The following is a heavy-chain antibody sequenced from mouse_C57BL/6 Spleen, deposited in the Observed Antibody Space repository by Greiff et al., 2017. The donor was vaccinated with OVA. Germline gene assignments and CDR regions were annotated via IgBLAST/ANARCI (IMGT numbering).Heavy chain of an antibody. Sequence: VQLQQSGPELVKPGASVKMSCKASGYTFTDYNMHWVKQSHGKSLEWIGYINPNNGGTSYNQKFKGKATLTVNKSSSTAYMELRSLTSEDSAVYYCARSRGIYYGNYDYYAMDYWGQGTSVTVSS. V-gene: IGHV1-22*01. CDR3: ARSRGIYYGNYDYYAMDY. CDR2: INPNNGGT. CDR1: GYTFTDYN. J-gene: IGHJ4*01. D-gene: IGHD2-1*01.